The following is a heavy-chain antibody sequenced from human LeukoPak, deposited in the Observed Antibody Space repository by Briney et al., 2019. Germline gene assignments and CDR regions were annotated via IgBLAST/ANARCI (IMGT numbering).Heavy chain of an antibody. CDR3: ARDLSSALAAAGTGLDY. CDR1: GYTFTGYY. Sequence: ASVKVSCKASGYTFTGYYMHWVRQAPGQGLEWMGWINPNSGGTNYAQKFQGWVTMTRGTSISTAYMELGRLRSDDTAVYYCARDLSSALAAAGTGLDYWGQGTLVTVSS. CDR2: INPNSGGT. J-gene: IGHJ4*02. V-gene: IGHV1-2*04. D-gene: IGHD6-13*01.